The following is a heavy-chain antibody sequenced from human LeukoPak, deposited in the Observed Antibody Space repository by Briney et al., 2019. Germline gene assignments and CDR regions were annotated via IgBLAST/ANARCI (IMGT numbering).Heavy chain of an antibody. J-gene: IGHJ4*02. D-gene: IGHD6-13*01. CDR3: AKRGLAAALFR. CDR1: GFTFSSHW. V-gene: IGHV3-7*03. Sequence: GGSLRLSCVASGFTFSSHWMSWVRQAPGKGLEWVANIKQDGSEKYYVDSVKGRFTISRDNSKNTLYLQMNRLRAEDTAVYYCAKRGLAAALFRWGQGTLVTVSS. CDR2: IKQDGSEK.